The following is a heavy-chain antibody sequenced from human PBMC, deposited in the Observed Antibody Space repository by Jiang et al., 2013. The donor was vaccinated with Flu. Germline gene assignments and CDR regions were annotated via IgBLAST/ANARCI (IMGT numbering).Heavy chain of an antibody. CDR1: GFTLSSYG. CDR2: ISHDGGIK. J-gene: IGHJ4*02. Sequence: VQLVESGGGVVQPGRSLRLSCAVSGFTLSSYGMHWVRQAPGKGLVWVALISHDGGIKDYADSVKGRFTISRDTSKNTLYLQMNSLRAEDTAVYYCAKDPGVRYYFDYWGQGTLVTVSS. D-gene: IGHD3-10*01. CDR3: AKDPGVRYYFDY. V-gene: IGHV3-30*18.